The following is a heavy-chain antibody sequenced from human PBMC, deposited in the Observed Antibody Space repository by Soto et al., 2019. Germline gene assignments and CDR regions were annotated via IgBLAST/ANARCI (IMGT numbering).Heavy chain of an antibody. D-gene: IGHD5-18*01. CDR1: GFTFTSSA. V-gene: IGHV1-58*01. Sequence: ASVKVSCKASGFTFTSSAVQWVRQARGQRLEWIGWIVVGSGNTNYAQKFQERVTITRDMSTSTAYMELSSLRSEDTAVYYCAAEGAYSYGPDAEYFKHGGRGTWATASS. CDR3: AAEGAYSYGPDAEYFKH. CDR2: IVVGSGNT. J-gene: IGHJ1*01.